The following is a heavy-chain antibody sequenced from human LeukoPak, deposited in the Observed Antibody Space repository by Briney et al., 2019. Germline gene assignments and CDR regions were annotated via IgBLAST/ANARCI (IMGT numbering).Heavy chain of an antibody. J-gene: IGHJ4*02. CDR2: IYYGGGT. V-gene: IGHV4-59*08. Sequence: SETLSLTCAVSGGSISSSNWWSWVRQPPGKGLEWIGYIYYGGGTDYNPSLKSRLTISLDTSKKQFSLNLSSVTAADTAVYYCVRGRDGYRRLDYWGQGTLVTVSS. D-gene: IGHD5-24*01. CDR1: GGSISSSNW. CDR3: VRGRDGYRRLDY.